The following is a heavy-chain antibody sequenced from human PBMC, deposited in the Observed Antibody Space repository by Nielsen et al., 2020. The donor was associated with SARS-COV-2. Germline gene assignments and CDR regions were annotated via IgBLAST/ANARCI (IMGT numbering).Heavy chain of an antibody. CDR3: ARDPRSIWFGETYYYYGMDV. D-gene: IGHD3-10*01. J-gene: IGHJ6*02. CDR1: GYTFTSYG. CDR2: ISAYNGNT. V-gene: IGHV1-18*04. Sequence: ASVKVSCKASGYTFTSYGISWVRQAPGQGLEWMGWISAYNGNTNYAQKLQGRVTMTTDTSTSTAYMELRSLRSDDTAVYYCARDPRSIWFGETYYYYGMDVWGQGTTVTASS.